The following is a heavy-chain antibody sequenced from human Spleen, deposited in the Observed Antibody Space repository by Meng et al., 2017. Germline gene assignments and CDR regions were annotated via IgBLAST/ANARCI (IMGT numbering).Heavy chain of an antibody. J-gene: IGHJ5*02. CDR2: VYYSGIT. CDR1: GGSISRGRYY. D-gene: IGHD3-16*01. V-gene: IGHV4-39*07. CDR3: ARDLWELRYKAPFDP. Sequence: QTPSLTRAVSGGSISRGRYYWNWIRQAPGKGLEWIGSVYYSGITYYNPSLESRVTIPVDTSKNQFSLKLSSVTAADTAVYYCARDLWELRYKAPFDPWGQGILVTVSS.